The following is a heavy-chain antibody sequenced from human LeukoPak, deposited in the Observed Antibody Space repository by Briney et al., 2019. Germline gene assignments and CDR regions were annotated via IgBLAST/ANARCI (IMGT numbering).Heavy chain of an antibody. V-gene: IGHV3-9*01. J-gene: IGHJ6*03. CDR2: ISWNGNLI. CDR1: GFIFDDFA. Sequence: GGSLRLSCAASGFIFDDFALHWVRQVPGKGLEWVSGISWNGNLIGYADSVKGRFTISRDNSKNALYLQMNSLRAEDTAVYYCAKLFGEQWLVMRGYYYYMDVWGKGTTVTVSS. CDR3: AKLFGEQWLVMRGYYYYMDV. D-gene: IGHD6-19*01.